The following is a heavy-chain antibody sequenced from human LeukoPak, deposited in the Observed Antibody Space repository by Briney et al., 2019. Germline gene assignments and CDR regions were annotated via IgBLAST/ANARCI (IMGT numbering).Heavy chain of an antibody. V-gene: IGHV3-23*01. CDR2: ISSSGDNT. D-gene: IGHD1-1*01. J-gene: IGHJ4*02. CDR1: GFVFSTYA. Sequence: PGESLRLSCAASGFVFSTYAMGWVRQAPGKGLEWVSAISSSGDNTYYADSVKGQFTISRDNSKNTLDLQMNSLRAEDTAMYHCAKVKALDAVASYFDYWGQGTLVTVSS. CDR3: AKVKALDAVASYFDY.